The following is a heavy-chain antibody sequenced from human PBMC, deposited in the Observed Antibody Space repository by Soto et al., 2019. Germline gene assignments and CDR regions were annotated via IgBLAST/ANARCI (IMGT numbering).Heavy chain of an antibody. D-gene: IGHD2-2*01. CDR2: ISAYNGNT. CDR3: ARVCSSTSCHGVNYFDY. Sequence: GASVKVSCKASGYTFTSYGISWVRQAPGQGLEWMGWISAYNGNTNYAQKLQGRVTMTTDTSTGTAYMELRSLRSDDTAVYYCARVCSSTSCHGVNYFDYWGQGTLVTVSS. J-gene: IGHJ4*02. V-gene: IGHV1-18*01. CDR1: GYTFTSYG.